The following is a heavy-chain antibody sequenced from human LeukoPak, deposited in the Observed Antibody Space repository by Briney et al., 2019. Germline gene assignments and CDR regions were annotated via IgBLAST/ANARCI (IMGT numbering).Heavy chain of an antibody. V-gene: IGHV3-23*01. CDR1: GFTFSSYA. CDR2: LGNSGDSR. Sequence: GGSLRLSCAASGFTFSSYAMSWVRQAPGKGLEWVSGLGNSGDSRCYADSVQGRFTISRDNSKNTLYLQMNSLRAEDTAVYYCAEGTMIVVLGGYWGQGTLVTVSS. CDR3: AEGTMIVVLGGY. D-gene: IGHD3-22*01. J-gene: IGHJ4*02.